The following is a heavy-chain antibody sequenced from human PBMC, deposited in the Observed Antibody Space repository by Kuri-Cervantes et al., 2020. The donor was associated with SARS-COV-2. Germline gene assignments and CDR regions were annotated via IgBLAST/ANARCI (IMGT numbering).Heavy chain of an antibody. Sequence: GGSLRLSCTASGFNFSRTDMHWVRQTPGRGLKWVAVISYDGRKKKCVPSGKGRFTISRDNSQNTLYLQVKSLKSEDTAIYYCAKDRFGVHDFWGQGTLVTVSS. V-gene: IGHV3-30*18. D-gene: IGHD2-8*01. J-gene: IGHJ4*02. CDR1: GFNFSRTD. CDR3: AKDRFGVHDF. CDR2: ISYDGRKK.